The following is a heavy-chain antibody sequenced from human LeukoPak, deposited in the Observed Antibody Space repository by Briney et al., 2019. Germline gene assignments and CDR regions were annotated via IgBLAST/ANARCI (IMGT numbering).Heavy chain of an antibody. V-gene: IGHV4-59*01. J-gene: IGHJ6*02. CDR1: GGSISSYY. Sequence: SETLSLTCTVSGGSISSYYWSWIRQPPGKGLEWIGYIYYSGSTNYNPSLKSRVTISVDTSKNQFSLKLSSVTAADTAVYYCARTLTGYYPHYYYYGMDVWGQGTTATVSS. CDR2: IYYSGST. CDR3: ARTLTGYYPHYYYYGMDV. D-gene: IGHD3-9*01.